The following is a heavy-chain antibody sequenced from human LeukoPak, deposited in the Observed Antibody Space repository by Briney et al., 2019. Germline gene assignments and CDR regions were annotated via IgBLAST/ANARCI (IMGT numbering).Heavy chain of an antibody. J-gene: IGHJ4*02. CDR3: AKSHHYYDSSGHYSTGFDY. D-gene: IGHD3-22*01. CDR2: ISYDGSDK. CDR1: GFTFSSYG. V-gene: IGHV3-30*18. Sequence: GGSLRLSCAASGFTFSSYGVHWVRQAPGKGLEWVAVISYDGSDKSYADSVKGRFTISRDNSKNTLFLQMNSLRAEDTAVYYCAKSHHYYDSSGHYSTGFDYWGQGTLVTVSS.